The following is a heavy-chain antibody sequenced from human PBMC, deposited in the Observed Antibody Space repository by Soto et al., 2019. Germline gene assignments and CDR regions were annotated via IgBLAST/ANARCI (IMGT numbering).Heavy chain of an antibody. V-gene: IGHV4-59*08. CDR2: IHYSGTT. CDR1: GTSISSYY. Sequence: TLSLTCTVSGTSISSYYWSWIRQPPGKGLEWIANIHYSGTTNYSPSLASRVTISVDTSRNQFSLKVNSVTAADTAVYFCARLPGITTFRRDYWGQGTLVTVSS. CDR3: ARLPGITTFRRDY. D-gene: IGHD1-1*01. J-gene: IGHJ4*02.